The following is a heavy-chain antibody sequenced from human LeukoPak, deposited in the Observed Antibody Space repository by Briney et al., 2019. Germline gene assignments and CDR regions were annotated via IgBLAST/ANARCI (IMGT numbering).Heavy chain of an antibody. CDR2: ISGSGDNT. CDR3: AKWKYSNSGIDDY. D-gene: IGHD6-6*01. Sequence: GGSLRLSCAASGFIFTNYFMSWVRQAPGKGLEWVSVISGSGDNTYYADSVKGRFTISGDNSKNMLYLQMNSLRAEDTAVYYCAKWKYSNSGIDDYWGQGTLVTVST. J-gene: IGHJ4*02. V-gene: IGHV3-23*01. CDR1: GFIFTNYF.